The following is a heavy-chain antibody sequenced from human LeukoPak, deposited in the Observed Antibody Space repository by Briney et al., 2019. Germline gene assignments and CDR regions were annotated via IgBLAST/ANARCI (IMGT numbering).Heavy chain of an antibody. CDR1: GFTFSSYS. CDR3: AKDYYLYHFDY. D-gene: IGHD3-10*01. CDR2: ISSSSSTI. Sequence: GGSLRLSCAASGFTFSSYSMNWVRQAPGKGLEWVSYISSSSSTIYYADSVKGRFTISRDNAKNSLYLQMNSLRAEDTAVYYCAKDYYLYHFDYWGQGTLVTVSS. V-gene: IGHV3-48*01. J-gene: IGHJ4*02.